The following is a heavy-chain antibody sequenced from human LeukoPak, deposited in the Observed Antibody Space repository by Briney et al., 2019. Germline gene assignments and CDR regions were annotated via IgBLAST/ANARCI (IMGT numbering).Heavy chain of an antibody. CDR1: GGSISSYY. CDR3: ARESSSGWARGWFDP. D-gene: IGHD6-19*01. V-gene: IGHV4-59*01. Sequence: PSETLSLTCTVSGGSISSYYWSWIRQPPGKGLEWIGYIYYSGSTNYNPSLKSRVTISVDTSKNQFSLKLSSVTAADTAVYYCARESSSGWARGWFDPWGQGTLVTVSS. J-gene: IGHJ5*02. CDR2: IYYSGST.